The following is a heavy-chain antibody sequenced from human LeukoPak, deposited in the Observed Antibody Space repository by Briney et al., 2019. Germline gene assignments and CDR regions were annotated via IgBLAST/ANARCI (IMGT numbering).Heavy chain of an antibody. D-gene: IGHD1-26*01. CDR2: ISYDGSNK. CDR3: AKDLLGGDSGSYYEVGELGMDV. V-gene: IGHV3-30*18. CDR1: GFTFSSYG. J-gene: IGHJ6*02. Sequence: GGSLRLSCAVSGFTFSSYGMHWVRQAPGKGLEWVAVISYDGSNKYYADSVKGRFTISRDKSKNTLYLQMNSLRAEDTAVDYCAKDLLGGDSGSYYEVGELGMDVWGQGTTVTVSS.